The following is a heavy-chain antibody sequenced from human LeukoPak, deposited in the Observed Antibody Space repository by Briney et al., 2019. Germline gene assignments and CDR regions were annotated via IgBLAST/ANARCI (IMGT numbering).Heavy chain of an antibody. CDR3: AKDISAALYCSSTSCYRRKAFDY. V-gene: IGHV3-9*01. J-gene: IGHJ4*02. Sequence: GGSLRLSCAASGFTFDDYAMHWVRQAPGKGLEWVSGISWNRGSIGYADSVKGRFTISRDNAKNSLYLQMNSLRAEDTALYYCAKDISAALYCSSTSCYRRKAFDYWGQGTLVTVSS. D-gene: IGHD2-2*01. CDR1: GFTFDDYA. CDR2: ISWNRGSI.